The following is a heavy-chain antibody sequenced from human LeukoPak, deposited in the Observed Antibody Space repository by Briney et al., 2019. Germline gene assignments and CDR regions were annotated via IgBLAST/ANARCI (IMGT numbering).Heavy chain of an antibody. CDR3: ARGQTYASGKLDP. D-gene: IGHD3-10*01. Sequence: WETLSLTCTVSGGSISRYYWGWIRQPPGKGLEWSGYIYHGGSTNYSPSLKSRVTISEDTSKNQFSLKLTSVTAADTAVYYCARGQTYASGKLDPWGQGTLVTVSS. J-gene: IGHJ5*02. CDR1: GGSISRYY. CDR2: IYHGGST. V-gene: IGHV4-59*01.